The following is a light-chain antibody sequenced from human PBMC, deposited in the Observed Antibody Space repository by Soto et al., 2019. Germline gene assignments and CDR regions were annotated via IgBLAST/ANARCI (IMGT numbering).Light chain of an antibody. V-gene: IGKV1-39*01. CDR3: QQSYSIPYT. J-gene: IGKJ2*01. Sequence: DTQMTQSASSLSASAGDRVTITCRASQSISSNLNWHQQKPGKAPKVLIYAASSLQSGVPSRFSGSGSGTDFTLTISSLQPEDFATYYCQQSYSIPYTFGHGTKLEIK. CDR1: QSISSN. CDR2: AAS.